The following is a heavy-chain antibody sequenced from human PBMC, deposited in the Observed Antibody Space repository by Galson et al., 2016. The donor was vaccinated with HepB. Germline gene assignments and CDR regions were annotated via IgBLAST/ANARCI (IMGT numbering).Heavy chain of an antibody. CDR2: IYYSGST. D-gene: IGHD6-19*01. CDR1: GGSISSHY. J-gene: IGHJ4*02. CDR3: ARSHTSGWNSPFAY. Sequence: ETLSLTCTVSGGSISSHYWSWIRQTPGKGLEWIGYIYYSGSTNYNPSLKSRVTISVDTSKNQFSLKLSSVTAADTAVYYCARSHTSGWNSPFAYWGQGILVTVSS. V-gene: IGHV4-59*11.